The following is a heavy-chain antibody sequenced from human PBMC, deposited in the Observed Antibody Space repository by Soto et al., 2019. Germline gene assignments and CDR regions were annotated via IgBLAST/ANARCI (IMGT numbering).Heavy chain of an antibody. CDR3: VRGGIAGHWFDP. CDR1: GDSISRGGYY. CDR2: IYHSGST. V-gene: IGHV4-31*03. J-gene: IGHJ5*02. Sequence: SETLSLTCTVSGDSISRGGYYWNWLRQHPRKGLEWIGYIYHSGSTIYNPSLRGRLTLSADTSRNQLSLYLTSVTAADTAVYYCVRGGIAGHWFDPWGQGILVTVSS. D-gene: IGHD2-15*01.